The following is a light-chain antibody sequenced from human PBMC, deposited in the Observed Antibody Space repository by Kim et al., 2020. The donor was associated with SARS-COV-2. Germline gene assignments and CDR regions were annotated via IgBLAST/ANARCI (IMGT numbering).Light chain of an antibody. V-gene: IGKV1-5*03. CDR2: MAS. CDR1: QSLSDW. J-gene: IGKJ3*01. CDR3: QQYKSYSFT. Sequence: DIQMTQSPSTLSAYVGDRVIITCRASQSLSDWLAWYQHKPGRAPKLLIYMASSLESGVPSRFSGSGSGTELTLTISSLQPDDFATYYCQQYKSYSFTFGPGTKVDIK.